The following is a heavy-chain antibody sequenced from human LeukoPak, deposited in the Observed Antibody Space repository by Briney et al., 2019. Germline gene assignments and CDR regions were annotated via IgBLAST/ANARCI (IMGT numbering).Heavy chain of an antibody. CDR1: GFTFSSYG. J-gene: IGHJ6*03. CDR3: AKDSALLWFGELLPPDYYMDV. CDR2: IWYDGSNQ. V-gene: IGHV3-33*06. D-gene: IGHD3-10*01. Sequence: GVSLRLSCAASGFTFSSYGMHWVRQAPGKGLEWVAVIWYDGSNQYYADSVKGRFTISRDNSKNTLYLQMNSLRAEDTAVYYCAKDSALLWFGELLPPDYYMDVWGKGTTVTVSS.